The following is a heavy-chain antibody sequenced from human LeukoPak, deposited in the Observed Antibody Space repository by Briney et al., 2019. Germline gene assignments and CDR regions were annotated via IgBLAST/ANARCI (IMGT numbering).Heavy chain of an antibody. CDR1: GYSFTSYW. D-gene: IGHD3-10*01. CDR2: IYPGDSDT. V-gene: IGHV5-51*01. Sequence: GESLKIPCKGSGYSFTSYWIGWVRQMPGKGLEWMGIIYPGDSDTRYSPSFQGQVTISADKSISTAYLQWSSLKASDTAMYYCARSLLWFGELTYYFDYWGQGTLVTVSS. CDR3: ARSLLWFGELTYYFDY. J-gene: IGHJ4*02.